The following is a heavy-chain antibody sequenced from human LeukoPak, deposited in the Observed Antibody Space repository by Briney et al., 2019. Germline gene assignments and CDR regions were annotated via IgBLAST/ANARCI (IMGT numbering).Heavy chain of an antibody. Sequence: ASVKVSCKASGYTFTGYYMHWVRQAPGQGLEWMGWINPNSGGTNYAQKFQGRVTMTRDTSISTVYMELSRLRSDDTAVYYCVRSGIINTDWFDPWGQGTLVTVSS. CDR1: GYTFTGYY. J-gene: IGHJ5*02. V-gene: IGHV1-2*02. CDR2: INPNSGGT. D-gene: IGHD3-10*01. CDR3: VRSGIINTDWFDP.